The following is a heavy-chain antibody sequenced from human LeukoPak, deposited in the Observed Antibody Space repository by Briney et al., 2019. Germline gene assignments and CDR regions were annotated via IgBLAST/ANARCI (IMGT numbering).Heavy chain of an antibody. J-gene: IGHJ4*02. Sequence: PGGSLRLSCAASGFTFSSYAMSWVRQAPGKGLEWASDINGSGGSTYYADSVKGRFTISRDNSKNTLYLQMNSLIAEDTAVYYCAKDMVATAVYYFDYWGQGTLVPVSS. CDR1: GFTFSSYA. V-gene: IGHV3-23*01. D-gene: IGHD1-26*01. CDR3: AKDMVATAVYYFDY. CDR2: INGSGGST.